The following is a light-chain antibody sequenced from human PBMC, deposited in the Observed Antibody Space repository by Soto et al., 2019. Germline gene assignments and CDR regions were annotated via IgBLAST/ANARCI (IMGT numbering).Light chain of an antibody. V-gene: IGKV3-20*01. CDR2: GAS. CDR3: QQYSSTPQT. J-gene: IGKJ1*01. Sequence: EIVLTQSPGTLSLSPGERATLSCGASRSITNNYLAWYQQKHGQAPILLVYGASSRATGVPDRFAGSGSGTHFTLTINRLEPEDFAVYYCQQYSSTPQTFGQGTKVDIK. CDR1: RSITNNY.